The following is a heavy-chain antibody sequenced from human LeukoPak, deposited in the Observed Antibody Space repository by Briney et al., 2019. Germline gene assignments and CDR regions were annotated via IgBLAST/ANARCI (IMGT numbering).Heavy chain of an antibody. CDR1: GYTFTSYY. J-gene: IGHJ4*02. V-gene: IGHV1-46*01. Sequence: ASVKVSCKASGYTFTSYYMHWVRQAPGQGLEWMGIINPSGGTTSYAQKFQGRVTMTRDTSTSTVYMELSSLRSEDTAVYYCAKDRGGVTVFDYWGQGTLVTVSS. D-gene: IGHD3-16*01. CDR3: AKDRGGVTVFDY. CDR2: INPSGGTT.